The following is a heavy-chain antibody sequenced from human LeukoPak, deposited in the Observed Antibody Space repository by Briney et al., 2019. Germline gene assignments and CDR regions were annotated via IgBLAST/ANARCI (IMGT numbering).Heavy chain of an antibody. D-gene: IGHD6-19*01. V-gene: IGHV4-30-2*01. CDR1: GGSISSGGYS. CDR3: AKDRNSSADFDY. CDR2: IYHSGST. J-gene: IGHJ4*02. Sequence: SETLSLTCAVSGGSISSGGYSWSWIRQPPGKGLEWIGYIYHSGSTYYNPSLKSRVTISVDRSKDQFSLKLSSVTAEDTAVYYCAKDRNSSADFDYWGQGTLVTVSS.